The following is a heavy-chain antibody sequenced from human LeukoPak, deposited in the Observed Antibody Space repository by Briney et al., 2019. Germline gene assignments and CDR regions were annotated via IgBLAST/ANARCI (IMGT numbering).Heavy chain of an antibody. J-gene: IGHJ4*02. CDR2: INQGGSEK. V-gene: IGHV3-7*03. CDR3: AKPLIVGATGGDY. D-gene: IGHD1-26*01. CDR1: GFTFSSYW. Sequence: GGSLRLSCAASGFTFSSYWMSWVRQAPEKGLEWVANINQGGSEKYYVDSVRGRFTISRDNAKNSLYLQMNSLRAEDTAVYYCAKPLIVGATGGDYWGQGTLVTVSS.